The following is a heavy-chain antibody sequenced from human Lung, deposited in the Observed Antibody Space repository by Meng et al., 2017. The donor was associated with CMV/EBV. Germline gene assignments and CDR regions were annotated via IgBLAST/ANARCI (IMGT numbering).Heavy chain of an antibody. J-gene: IGHJ4*02. V-gene: IGHV1-2*02. CDR2: INPNSGGT. D-gene: IGHD6-19*01. CDR3: ARGLAVAGTSHFAY. Sequence: SVXVSXXASGYTFTGYYMHWVRQAPGQGLEWMGWINPNSGGTNYAQKFQGRVTMTRDTSISTAYMELSRLRSDDTAVYYCARGLAVAGTSHFAYWGPGTXVPVAS. CDR1: GYTFTGYY.